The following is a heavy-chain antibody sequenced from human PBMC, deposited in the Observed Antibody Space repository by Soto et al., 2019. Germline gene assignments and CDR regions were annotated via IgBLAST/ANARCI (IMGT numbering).Heavy chain of an antibody. CDR1: GFTFSRYA. CDR3: AKTFPGSSGWYYFDY. CDR2: ISGSGGST. V-gene: IGHV3-23*01. J-gene: IGHJ4*02. Sequence: PGGSLRLSCAASGFTFSRYAMSWVRQAPGKGLEWVSAISGSGGSTYYADSGKGRFTISRDNSKNTLYLQMNSLRAEDTAVYYCAKTFPGSSGWYYFDYWGQGTLVTVSS. D-gene: IGHD6-19*01.